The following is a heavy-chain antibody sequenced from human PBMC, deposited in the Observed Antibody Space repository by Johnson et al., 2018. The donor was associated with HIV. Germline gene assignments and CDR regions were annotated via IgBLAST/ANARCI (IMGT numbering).Heavy chain of an antibody. V-gene: IGHV3-30*14. CDR2: ISYDGSNK. D-gene: IGHD4-17*01. CDR3: ARERIYGDDAFDI. J-gene: IGHJ3*02. Sequence: QVQLVESGGGVVQPGRSLRLSCAASGFTFSTYTLHWVRLAPGKGLEWVAVISYDGSNKYYADSVKGRFTISRDNSKNTLYLQMNSLRAEDTAVYFCARERIYGDDAFDIWGQGTMVTVSS. CDR1: GFTFSTYT.